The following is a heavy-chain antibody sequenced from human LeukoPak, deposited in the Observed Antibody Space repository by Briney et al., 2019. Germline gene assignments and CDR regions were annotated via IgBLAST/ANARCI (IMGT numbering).Heavy chain of an antibody. CDR2: IGYDGSTK. J-gene: IGHJ4*02. CDR1: GFTFNKGG. Sequence: GGSLRLSCAASGFTFNKGGMHWVRQAPGKGLEWVTFIGYDGSTKYYADSVKGRFTISRDNLKNTLYLQMNSLRPEDAAVYYCAKDRSTNWSLDYWGQGTLVTVSS. CDR3: AKDRSTNWSLDY. V-gene: IGHV3-30*02. D-gene: IGHD6-13*01.